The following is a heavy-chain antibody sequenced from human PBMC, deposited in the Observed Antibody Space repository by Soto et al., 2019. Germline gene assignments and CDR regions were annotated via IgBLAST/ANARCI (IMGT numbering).Heavy chain of an antibody. D-gene: IGHD6-6*01. CDR1: AFTFSTYG. CDR2: ISNNGINK. Sequence: WGSLRLSCAAAAFTFSTYGMHWVRQARDKGLEWLAVISNNGINKYYADSVKGRFTISRDNSKDTLFLQMNSLRGEDTAIYYCARVIRADNTSSNFYYYSGLDVWGQGTTVTVSS. V-gene: IGHV3-30*03. J-gene: IGHJ6*02. CDR3: ARVIRADNTSSNFYYYSGLDV.